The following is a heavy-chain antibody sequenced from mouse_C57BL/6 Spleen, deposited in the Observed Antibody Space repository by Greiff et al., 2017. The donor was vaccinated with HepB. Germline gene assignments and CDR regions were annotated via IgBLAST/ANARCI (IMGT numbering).Heavy chain of an antibody. CDR2: IYPGSGST. CDR1: GYTFTSYW. V-gene: IGHV1-55*01. CDR3: AREIRKSDAMDY. D-gene: IGHD1-1*01. Sequence: QVQLQHPGAELVKPGASVKMSCKASGYTFTSYWLTWVKQRPGQGLEWIGDIYPGSGSTNYNEKFKSKATLTVDTSSSTAYMQLSSLTSEDSAVYYCAREIRKSDAMDYWGQGTSVTVSS. J-gene: IGHJ4*01.